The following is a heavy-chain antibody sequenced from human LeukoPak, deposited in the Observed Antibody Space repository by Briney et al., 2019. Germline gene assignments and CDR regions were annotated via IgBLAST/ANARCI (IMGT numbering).Heavy chain of an antibody. D-gene: IGHD3-3*01. J-gene: IGHJ6*03. V-gene: IGHV3-53*01. CDR3: ARDDFWSGYYTGATSYYYMDV. Sequence: GGSLRLSCAASGFTVSSNYMSWVRQAPGKGLEWVSVFYSGGSTYYADSVKGRFTISRDNSKNTLYLQMNSLRAEDTAVYYCARDDFWSGYYTGATSYYYMDVWGKGTTVTVSS. CDR2: FYSGGST. CDR1: GFTVSSNY.